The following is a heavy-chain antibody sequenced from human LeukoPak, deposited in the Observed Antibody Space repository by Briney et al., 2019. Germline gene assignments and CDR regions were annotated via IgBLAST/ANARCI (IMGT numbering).Heavy chain of an antibody. D-gene: IGHD4-17*01. Sequence: PGGSLRLSCAASGFTLSIHAMSWVRQAPGKGLEWVSGISESGSNTYYADSVKGRFTISRDNSQNTLYLQMNSLRPEDTAVYYCAKGGASVTRYVDYWGQGTLVTVSS. CDR1: GFTLSIHA. CDR2: ISESGSNT. CDR3: AKGGASVTRYVDY. J-gene: IGHJ4*02. V-gene: IGHV3-23*01.